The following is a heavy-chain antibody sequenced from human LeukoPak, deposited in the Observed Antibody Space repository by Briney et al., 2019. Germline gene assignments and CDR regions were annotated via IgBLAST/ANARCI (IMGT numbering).Heavy chain of an antibody. CDR3: ARRAGYSCSWVFDY. CDR2: IYHFDSDT. Sequence: GESLKISCKCSEYSFSNYWIAWVRQMPGKGLEWMGIIYHFDSDTRYSPSFEGQATISADKYITTAYLQWSGLKAADTAMYYCARRAGYSCSWVFDYWGQGTLVTVSS. CDR1: EYSFSNYW. J-gene: IGHJ4*02. V-gene: IGHV5-51*01. D-gene: IGHD6-13*01.